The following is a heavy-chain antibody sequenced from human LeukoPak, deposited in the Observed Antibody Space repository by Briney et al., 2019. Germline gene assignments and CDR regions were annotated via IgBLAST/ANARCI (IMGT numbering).Heavy chain of an antibody. D-gene: IGHD2-15*01. CDR1: GYTFTSYY. V-gene: IGHV1-46*01. Sequence: ASVKVSCTASGYTFTSYYMHWVRQAPGQGLEWMGIINPSGGSTSYAQKFQGRVTMTRDTSTSTVYMELSSLRSEDTAVYYCAREGHCSGGSCYSEGMDVWGQGTTVTVSS. J-gene: IGHJ6*02. CDR3: AREGHCSGGSCYSEGMDV. CDR2: INPSGGST.